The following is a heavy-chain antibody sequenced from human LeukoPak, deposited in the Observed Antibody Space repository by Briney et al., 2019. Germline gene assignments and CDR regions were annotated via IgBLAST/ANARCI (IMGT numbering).Heavy chain of an antibody. CDR3: ATIERRTDAFDI. V-gene: IGHV1-8*02. CDR1: GYTFTSYD. Sequence: ASVKVSCRASGYTFTSYDINWVRQATGQGLEWMGSMNPNGGNTGYAQKFQGRVTMTEDTSTDTAYMELSSLRSEDTAVYYCATIERRTDAFDIWGQGTMVTVSS. J-gene: IGHJ3*02. D-gene: IGHD5-24*01. CDR2: MNPNGGNT.